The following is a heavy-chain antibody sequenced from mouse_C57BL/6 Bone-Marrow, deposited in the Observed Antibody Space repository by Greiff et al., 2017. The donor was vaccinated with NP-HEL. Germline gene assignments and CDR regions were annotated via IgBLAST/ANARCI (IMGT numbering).Heavy chain of an antibody. CDR2: ISYDGSN. V-gene: IGHV3-6*01. CDR3: ARCGNYLFAY. Sequence: EVKLMESGPGLVKPSQSLSLTCSVTGYSITSGYYWNWIRQFPGNKLEWMGYISYDGSNNYNPSLKNRISITRDTSKNQFFLKLNSVTTEDTATYYCARCGNYLFAYWGQGTLVTVSA. J-gene: IGHJ3*01. CDR1: GYSITSGYY. D-gene: IGHD2-1*01.